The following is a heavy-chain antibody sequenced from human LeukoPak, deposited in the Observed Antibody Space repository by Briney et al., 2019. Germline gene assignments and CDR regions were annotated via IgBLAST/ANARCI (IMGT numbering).Heavy chain of an antibody. D-gene: IGHD3-10*01. CDR3: ATARITMVRGVIISDAFDI. CDR2: FGPEDGET. CDR1: GYTLTELS. J-gene: IGHJ3*02. V-gene: IGHV1-24*01. Sequence: ASVKVSCKVSGYTLTELSMHWVRQAPGKGLEWMGGFGPEDGETIYAQKFQGRVTMTEDTSTDTAYMELSSLRSEDTAVYYCATARITMVRGVIISDAFDIWGQRTMVTVSS.